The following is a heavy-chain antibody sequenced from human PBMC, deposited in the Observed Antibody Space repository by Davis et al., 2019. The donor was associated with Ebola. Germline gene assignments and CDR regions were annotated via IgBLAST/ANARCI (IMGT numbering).Heavy chain of an antibody. CDR1: GFTSSSYA. CDR2: IKSDGSTK. J-gene: IGHJ6*02. CDR3: AREDIVVVPAARTWGYYYYGMDV. Sequence: GESLKISCAASGFTSSSYAMSWVRQAPGKGLAWLSRIKSDGSTKSYADSVKGRFTISRDNSKNTLYLQMNSLRAEDTAVYYCAREDIVVVPAARTWGYYYYGMDVWGQGTTVTVSS. V-gene: IGHV3-74*01. D-gene: IGHD2-2*01.